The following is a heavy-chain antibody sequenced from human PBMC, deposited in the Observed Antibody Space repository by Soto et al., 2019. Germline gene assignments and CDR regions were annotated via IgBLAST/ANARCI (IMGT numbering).Heavy chain of an antibody. CDR2: ISGSGGST. CDR1: GFTFSSYA. CDR3: AKDWAQDQYSSSWPFDY. Sequence: PGGSLRLSCAASGFTFSSYAMSWVRQAPGKGLEWVSAISGSGGSTYYADSVKGRFTISRDNSKNTLYLQMNSLRAEDTAVYYCAKDWAQDQYSSSWPFDYWGQGTLVTVSS. D-gene: IGHD6-13*01. J-gene: IGHJ4*02. V-gene: IGHV3-23*01.